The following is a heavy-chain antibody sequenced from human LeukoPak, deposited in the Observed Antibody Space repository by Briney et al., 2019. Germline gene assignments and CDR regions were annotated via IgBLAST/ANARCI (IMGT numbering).Heavy chain of an antibody. CDR3: ARRDGYSSSPPFDF. CDR1: GFNFISYA. CDR2: VSGSGGST. Sequence: GGSLRLSCAASGFNFISYAMSWVRQAPGKGLEWVSGVSGSGGSTYYADSAKGRFTISRDYSNNTLYLQMNSLRAEDTAVYYCARRDGYSSSPPFDFWGQGTLVTVSS. D-gene: IGHD6-13*01. J-gene: IGHJ4*02. V-gene: IGHV3-23*01.